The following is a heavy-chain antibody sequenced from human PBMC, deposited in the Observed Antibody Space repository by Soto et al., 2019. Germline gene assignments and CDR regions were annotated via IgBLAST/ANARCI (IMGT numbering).Heavy chain of an antibody. CDR3: ARFVRYQLPTFDF. Sequence: ASVKVSCKASGYTFTGYYMHWVRQAPGQGLEWMGWINPNSGGTNYAQKFQGRVTMTRDTSISTAYMDMIGLRSDDTAVYYCARFVRYQLPTFDFWGQGTLVTVSS. J-gene: IGHJ4*02. D-gene: IGHD2-2*01. CDR2: INPNSGGT. CDR1: GYTFTGYY. V-gene: IGHV1-2*02.